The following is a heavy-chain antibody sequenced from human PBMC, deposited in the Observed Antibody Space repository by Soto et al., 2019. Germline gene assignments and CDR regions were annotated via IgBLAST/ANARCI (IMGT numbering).Heavy chain of an antibody. J-gene: IGHJ6*02. V-gene: IGHV1-18*04. CDR2: INAHNGNT. D-gene: IGHD2-15*01. CDR3: ARARMTYHYGMDI. CDR1: GYTFDNFG. Sequence: QGQLVQSGAEVKKPGASVKVSCTASGYTFDNFGINWVRQAPGQGLEWMGWINAHNGNTQYAQSLQGRVTMTTDTSKSTAYMELRSLSSDDTAVYYCARARMTYHYGMDIWGQGTTVTVSS.